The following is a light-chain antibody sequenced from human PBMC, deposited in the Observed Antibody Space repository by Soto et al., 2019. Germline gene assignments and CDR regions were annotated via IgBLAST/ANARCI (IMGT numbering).Light chain of an antibody. CDR1: SSDVGSFNL. CDR2: EVS. CDR3: CSYTGSSTWV. V-gene: IGLV2-23*02. J-gene: IGLJ3*02. Sequence: QSVLTQPASVSGSPGQSITISCTGTSSDVGSFNLVSWYQHHPGKAPKLMIYEVSKRPSGVSNRFSGSKSGNTASLTISGLQAEDEADYYCCSYTGSSTWVFGGGTKLTVL.